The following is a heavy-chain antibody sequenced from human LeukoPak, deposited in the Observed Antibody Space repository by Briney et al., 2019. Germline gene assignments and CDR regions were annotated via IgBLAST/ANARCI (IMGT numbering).Heavy chain of an antibody. V-gene: IGHV3-13*01. CDR2: IGTASDT. J-gene: IGHJ3*02. CDR1: GFTFSSFD. D-gene: IGHD3-10*01. CDR3: ANQDDSGSYYNVAFGAFDI. Sequence: GGSLRLSCAASGFTFSSFDMHWVRQPTGQGLEWVSTIGTASDTYYPGSVEGRFTLSRDRSNNTLYLEMNSLRAEDTAVYYCANQDDSGSYYNVAFGAFDIWGQGTMVTVSS.